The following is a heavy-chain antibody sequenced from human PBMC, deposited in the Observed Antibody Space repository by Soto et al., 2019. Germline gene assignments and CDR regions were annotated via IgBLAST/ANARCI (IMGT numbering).Heavy chain of an antibody. D-gene: IGHD6-19*01. Sequence: SETLSLTCAVYGGSFSGYYWSWIRQPPGKGLEWIGEINHSGSTNYNPSLKSRVTISVDTSKNQFSLKLSSVTAADTAVYYCARGIGSSGSFYYYYYMDGWGKGTTVTVAS. CDR2: INHSGST. CDR1: GGSFSGYY. V-gene: IGHV4-34*01. J-gene: IGHJ6*03. CDR3: ARGIGSSGSFYYYYYMDG.